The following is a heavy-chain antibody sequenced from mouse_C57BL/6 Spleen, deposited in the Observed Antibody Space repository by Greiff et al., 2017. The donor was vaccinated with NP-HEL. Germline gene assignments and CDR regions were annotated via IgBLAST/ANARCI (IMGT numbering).Heavy chain of an antibody. CDR1: GYTFTTYP. Sequence: VKLLESGAELVKPGASVKMSCKASGYTFTTYPIEWMKQNHGKSLEWIGNFHPYNDDTKYNEKFKGKATLTVEKSSSTVYLELSRLTSDDSAVYYCARGWNDYGSQSYAMDYWGQGTSVTVSS. D-gene: IGHD1-1*01. CDR2: FHPYNDDT. J-gene: IGHJ4*01. V-gene: IGHV1-47*01. CDR3: ARGWNDYGSQSYAMDY.